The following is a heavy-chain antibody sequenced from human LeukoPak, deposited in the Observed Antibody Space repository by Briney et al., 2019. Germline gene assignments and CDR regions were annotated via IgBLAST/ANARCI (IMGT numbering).Heavy chain of an antibody. V-gene: IGHV1-18*04. Sequence: AAVKVSCKASGYTFTAYHMHWVGQAPGQGREGMGWISAYNANTKYAQKLQGRVTMTTDTSTCTAYMELRSLRSDVTAVYYCASGYMATAIFDYWGQGTLVTVSS. J-gene: IGHJ4*02. CDR2: ISAYNANT. D-gene: IGHD5-18*01. CDR1: GYTFTAYH. CDR3: ASGYMATAIFDY.